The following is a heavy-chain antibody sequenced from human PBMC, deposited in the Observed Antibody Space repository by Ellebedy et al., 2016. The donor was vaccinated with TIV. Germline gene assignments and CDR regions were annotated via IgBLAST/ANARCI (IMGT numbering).Heavy chain of an antibody. Sequence: GGSLRLSXKGSGYSFTSYWLGWVRQMPGKGLEWMGIIYPGDSDTRYSPSFQGQVTISADKSISTAYLQWSSLKASDTVMYYCARRGPYYYGMDVWGQGTTVTVSS. CDR3: ARRGPYYYGMDV. CDR1: GYSFTSYW. V-gene: IGHV5-51*01. CDR2: IYPGDSDT. J-gene: IGHJ6*02.